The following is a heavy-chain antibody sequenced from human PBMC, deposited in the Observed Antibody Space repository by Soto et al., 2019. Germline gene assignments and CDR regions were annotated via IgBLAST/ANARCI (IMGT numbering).Heavy chain of an antibody. J-gene: IGHJ4*02. Sequence: SETLSLTCAVSGGSISSGGYSWSWIRQPPGKGLEWIGYIYHSGSTYYNPSLKSRVTISVDRSKNQFSLKLSSVTAADTAVYYCARTVTMGRGDCRFDYWGQGTLVTVSS. D-gene: IGHD3-10*01. CDR3: ARTVTMGRGDCRFDY. CDR1: GGSISSGGYS. CDR2: IYHSGST. V-gene: IGHV4-30-2*01.